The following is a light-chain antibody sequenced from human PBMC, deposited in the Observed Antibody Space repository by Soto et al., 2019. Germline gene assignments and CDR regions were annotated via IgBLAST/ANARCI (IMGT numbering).Light chain of an antibody. CDR3: AAWDDSLNVPV. V-gene: IGLV1-44*01. CDR1: SSNIGSNR. J-gene: IGLJ3*02. Sequence: QSVLTQPPSASGTPGQRVTISCSGSSSNIGSNRVNWYQQLPGTAPKLLIYSNNQRLSGVPDRFSGSKSGTSASLAISGLQAEDEADYYCAAWDDSLNVPVFGGGTKVTVL. CDR2: SNN.